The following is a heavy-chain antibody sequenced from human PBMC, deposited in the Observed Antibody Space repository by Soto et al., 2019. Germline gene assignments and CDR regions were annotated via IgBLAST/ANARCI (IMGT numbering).Heavy chain of an antibody. D-gene: IGHD3-22*01. V-gene: IGHV3-30-3*01. CDR3: ARATNYYDSTGHYYLY. Sequence: GGSLRLSCAASGFTFSSYAMHWVRQAPGKGLEWVAVISYIGSNKYYADSVKGRFTISRDNSKNTMYLQMNSLRVEDTAVYYCARATNYYDSTGHYYLYWGQGTPVTVSS. CDR2: ISYIGSNK. J-gene: IGHJ4*02. CDR1: GFTFSSYA.